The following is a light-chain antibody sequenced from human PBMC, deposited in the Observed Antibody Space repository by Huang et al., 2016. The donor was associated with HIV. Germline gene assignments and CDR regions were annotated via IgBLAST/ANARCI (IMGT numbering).Light chain of an antibody. CDR3: QQRSAWPLT. Sequence: EIVLTQSPATLSLSPGERATLSCRASPSVRSYLAWYQQKPGQAPRLLIYDASNRATGIPARCSGSGSGTDFTLTISNLQSEDFAVYYCQQRSAWPLTFGGGTKVEI. CDR2: DAS. CDR1: PSVRSY. V-gene: IGKV3-11*01. J-gene: IGKJ4*01.